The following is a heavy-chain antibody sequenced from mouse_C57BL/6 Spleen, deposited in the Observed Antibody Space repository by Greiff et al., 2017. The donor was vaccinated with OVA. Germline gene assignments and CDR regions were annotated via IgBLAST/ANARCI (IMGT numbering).Heavy chain of an antibody. Sequence: EVQLQQSGPELVKPGASVKISCKASGYTFTDYYMNWVKQSHGKSLEWIGDINPNNGGTSYNQKFKGKATLTVDKSSSTAYMALRSLTSEDSAVYYCARADSNYDYAMDYWGQGTSVTVSS. D-gene: IGHD2-5*01. CDR1: GYTFTDYY. CDR2: INPNNGGT. V-gene: IGHV1-26*01. CDR3: ARADSNYDYAMDY. J-gene: IGHJ4*01.